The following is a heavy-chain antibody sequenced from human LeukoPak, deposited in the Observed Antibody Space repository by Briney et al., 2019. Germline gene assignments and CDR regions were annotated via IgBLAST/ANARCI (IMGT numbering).Heavy chain of an antibody. D-gene: IGHD3-3*01. CDR1: GSTLSDYW. CDR2: INKDESAR. J-gene: IGHJ4*02. CDR3: ARGGYYTFDY. V-gene: IGHV3-7*01. Sequence: PGGSLRLSCAASGSTLSDYWMNWVRLAPGKGLEWVASINKDESARYYVDSVKGRFTISRDNAKNSLYLQMNSLRAEDTAVYFCARGGYYTFDYWGQGTLVTVSS.